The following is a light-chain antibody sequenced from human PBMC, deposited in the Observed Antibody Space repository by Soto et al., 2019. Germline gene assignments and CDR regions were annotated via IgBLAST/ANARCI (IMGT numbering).Light chain of an antibody. Sequence: SVLTQPPSASGSPGQSVTLSCIGTSSDVGGYNYVSWYQQHPGKAPKLMIYEVSKRPSGVPDRFSGSKSGNTASLTVSGLQAEDEADYYCSSYAASNNLGVFGGGTQLTVL. CDR2: EVS. CDR1: SSDVGGYNY. CDR3: SSYAASNNLGV. J-gene: IGLJ2*01. V-gene: IGLV2-8*01.